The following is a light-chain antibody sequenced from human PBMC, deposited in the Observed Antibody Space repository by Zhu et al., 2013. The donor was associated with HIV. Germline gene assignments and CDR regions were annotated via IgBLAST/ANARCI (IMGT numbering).Light chain of an antibody. J-gene: IGKJ2*01. Sequence: EIVMTQSPATLSVSPGERVTLSCRASQSVSSNLAWYQQKPGQAPRLLIYGASTRATGIPARFSGSGSGTEFTLTISSLQSEDFGLYYCQHHTFWPPMYTFGQGTQLQI. CDR2: GAS. CDR1: QSVSSN. CDR3: QHHTFWPPMYT. V-gene: IGKV3-15*01.